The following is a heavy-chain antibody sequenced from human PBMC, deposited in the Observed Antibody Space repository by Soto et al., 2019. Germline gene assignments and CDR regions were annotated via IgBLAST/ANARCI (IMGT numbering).Heavy chain of an antibody. CDR2: ISSSSSYI. Sequence: EVQLVESGGGLVKPGGSLRLSCAASGFTFSSYSMNWVRQAPGKGLEWVSSISSSSSYIYYADSVKGRFTISRDNAKNSLYRQMNSLRAEDTAVYYCARRDSSSWPYWYFDLWGRGTLVTVSS. D-gene: IGHD6-13*01. CDR3: ARRDSSSWPYWYFDL. J-gene: IGHJ2*01. V-gene: IGHV3-21*01. CDR1: GFTFSSYS.